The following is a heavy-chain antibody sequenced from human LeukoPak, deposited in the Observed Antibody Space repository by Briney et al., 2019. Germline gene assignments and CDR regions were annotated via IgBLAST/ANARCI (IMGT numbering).Heavy chain of an antibody. Sequence: SVKVSCKASGGTFSSYSITWVRQAPGQGLEWMRGIMPLFNTANYAQQFEGRVTITTDESTSTAYMELSSLRFEDTAMYYCARVDRYHYYLDVWGKGTTVTVSS. J-gene: IGHJ6*03. CDR2: IMPLFNTA. CDR1: GGTFSSYS. V-gene: IGHV1-69*05. CDR3: ARVDRYHYYLDV.